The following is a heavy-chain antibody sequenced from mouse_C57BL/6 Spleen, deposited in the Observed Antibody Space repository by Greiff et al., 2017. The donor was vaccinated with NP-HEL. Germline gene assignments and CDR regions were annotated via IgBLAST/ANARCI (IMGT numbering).Heavy chain of an antibody. J-gene: IGHJ4*01. CDR3: ARSYDGYLYYYAMDY. CDR2: IYPSDSET. Sequence: VQLQQPGAELVRPGSSVKLSCKASGYTFTSYWMDWVKQRPGQGLEWIGNIYPSDSETHYNQKFKDKATLTVDKSSSTAYMQLSSLTSEGSAVYYYARSYDGYLYYYAMDYWGQGTSVTVSS. D-gene: IGHD2-3*01. CDR1: GYTFTSYW. V-gene: IGHV1-61*01.